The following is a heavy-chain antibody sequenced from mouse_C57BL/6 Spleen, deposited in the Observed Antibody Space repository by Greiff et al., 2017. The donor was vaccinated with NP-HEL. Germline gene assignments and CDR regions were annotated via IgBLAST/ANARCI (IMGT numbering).Heavy chain of an antibody. CDR2: ISYDGSN. CDR1: GYSITSGYY. J-gene: IGHJ2*01. CDR3: ARIYYGPDY. D-gene: IGHD1-2*01. Sequence: DVKLQESGPGLVKPSQSLSLTCSVTGYSITSGYYWNWIRQFPGNKLEWMGYISYDGSNNYNPSLKNRISITRDTSKNQFSLKLNSVTTEDTATYYCARIYYGPDYWGQGTTLTVSS. V-gene: IGHV3-6*01.